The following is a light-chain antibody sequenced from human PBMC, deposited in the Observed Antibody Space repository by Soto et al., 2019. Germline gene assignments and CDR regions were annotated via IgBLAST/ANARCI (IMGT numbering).Light chain of an antibody. CDR1: SSDVGGYDY. CDR2: DVT. Sequence: ALTQPPSASGSPGQSVAISCTGTSSDVGGYDYVSWYQQHPGKAPKLMIYDVTKRPSGVPDRFSGSKSGNTASLTVSGLQAEDEADYYCSSYAGTHIVFGTGTKVTVL. V-gene: IGLV2-8*01. J-gene: IGLJ1*01. CDR3: SSYAGTHIV.